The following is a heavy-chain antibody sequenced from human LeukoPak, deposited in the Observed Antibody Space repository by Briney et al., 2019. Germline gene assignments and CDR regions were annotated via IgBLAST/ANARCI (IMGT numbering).Heavy chain of an antibody. J-gene: IGHJ4*02. V-gene: IGHV1-18*01. CDR1: GYSFIIFG. D-gene: IGHD3-10*01. Sequence: GASVKVSCKASGYSFIIFGLSWVRQAPGQGLEWMGWISGYDGNTNYAQKFQGRVTMTTDTATNTAYMNLRSLRSDDTAVYYCARDEAGMVRGVTTDYWGQGTLVSVSS. CDR3: ARDEAGMVRGVTTDY. CDR2: ISGYDGNT.